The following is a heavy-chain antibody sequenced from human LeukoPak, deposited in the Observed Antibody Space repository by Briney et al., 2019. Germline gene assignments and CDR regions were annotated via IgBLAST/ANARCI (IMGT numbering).Heavy chain of an antibody. CDR1: GFSFSSYS. CDR2: ISPSGSTF. V-gene: IGHV3-48*02. Sequence: PGGSLRLSCAASGFSFSSYSMNWVRQAPGKGLEFVSYISPSGSTFYYADSVKGRFTISRDSGDNSLYLQMNSLRDEDTAVYYCARQSATTVDYWGQGILVTVSS. J-gene: IGHJ4*02. CDR3: ARQSATTVDY. D-gene: IGHD5-24*01.